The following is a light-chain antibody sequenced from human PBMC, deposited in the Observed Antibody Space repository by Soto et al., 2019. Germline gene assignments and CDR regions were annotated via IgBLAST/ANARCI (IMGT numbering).Light chain of an antibody. Sequence: VMTQTHLSLSVTPGQPSSISCKSIQSLLHITGETFLFWYLQKPGQSPQLLIYEVSTRVSGVPDRFSGSGSGTDFTLEISRVETDDVGIYYCMQSTQLPPPFGQGTRLAV. CDR3: MQSTQLPPP. CDR1: QSLLHITGETF. J-gene: IGKJ5*01. V-gene: IGKV2D-29*02. CDR2: EVS.